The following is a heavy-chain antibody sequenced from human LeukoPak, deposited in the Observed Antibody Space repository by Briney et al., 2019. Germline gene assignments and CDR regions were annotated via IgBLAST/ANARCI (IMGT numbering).Heavy chain of an antibody. CDR1: GGTFSSYA. CDR3: ARGRPWEDNTYYYGMDV. J-gene: IGHJ6*02. Sequence: SVTVSCKASGGTFSSYAISWVRQAPGQGLEWMGGIIPIFGTANYAQKFQGRVTITADESTSTAYMELSSLRSEDTAVYYCARGRPWEDNTYYYGMDVWGQGTTVTVSS. CDR2: IIPIFGTA. V-gene: IGHV1-69*13. D-gene: IGHD1-1*01.